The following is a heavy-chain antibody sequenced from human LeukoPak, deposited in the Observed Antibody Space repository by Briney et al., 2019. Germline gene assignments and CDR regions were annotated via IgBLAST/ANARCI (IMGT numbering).Heavy chain of an antibody. CDR1: GFTFSSYS. V-gene: IGHV3-21*01. CDR2: ISSSSSYI. Sequence: GGSLRLSCAASGFTFSSYSMNWVRQAPGKGLEWVSSISSSSSYIYYADSVKGRFTISRDNSKNTLYLQMNSLRAEDTAVYYCARDRPAYCSSTSCYAKGGLDYWGQGTLVTVSS. D-gene: IGHD2-2*01. CDR3: ARDRPAYCSSTSCYAKGGLDY. J-gene: IGHJ4*02.